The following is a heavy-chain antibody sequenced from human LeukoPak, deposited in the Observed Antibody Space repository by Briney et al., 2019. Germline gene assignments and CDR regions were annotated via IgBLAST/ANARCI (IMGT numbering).Heavy chain of an antibody. CDR3: ARGEEYHFDF. D-gene: IGHD2-2*01. CDR1: GGSISSYY. Sequence: SETLSLTCTVSGGSISSYYWSWIRQPPGKGLEWIGYIYYSGSTNYNPSLESRVTISIDTSKNQFSLKLSSVTAADTAVYYCARGEEYHFDFWGQGTLVTVSS. CDR2: IYYSGST. J-gene: IGHJ4*02. V-gene: IGHV4-59*01.